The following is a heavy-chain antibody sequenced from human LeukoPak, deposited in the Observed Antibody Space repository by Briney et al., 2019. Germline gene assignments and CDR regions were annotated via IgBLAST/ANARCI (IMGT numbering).Heavy chain of an antibody. J-gene: IGHJ4*02. CDR1: GDTFTAYY. CDR2: VNPHSGGT. D-gene: IGHD4-23*01. CDR3: ARAGGGNSVYYLDY. Sequence: ASVKLSCKASGDTFTAYYINWVRQAPGQGLEWMGWVNPHSGGTSYVQKFQGRVTMSRDTSMSTAYMELSRLASDDSAIYYCARAGGGNSVYYLDYWGQGTLVTVSS. V-gene: IGHV1-2*02.